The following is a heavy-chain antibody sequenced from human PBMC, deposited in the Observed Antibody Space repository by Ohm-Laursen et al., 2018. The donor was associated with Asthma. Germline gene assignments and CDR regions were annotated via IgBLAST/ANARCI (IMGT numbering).Heavy chain of an antibody. CDR2: IYHSGST. CDR3: ARVAPYYYDSSGRDAFDI. CDR1: GGSISSGGYS. V-gene: IGHV4-30-2*01. J-gene: IGHJ3*02. Sequence: TLSLTYAVSGGSISSGGYSWSWIRQPPGKGLEWIGYIYHSGSTYYNPSLKSRVTISVDRSKNQFSLKLSSVTAADTAVYYCARVAPYYYDSSGRDAFDIWGQRTMVTVSS. D-gene: IGHD3-22*01.